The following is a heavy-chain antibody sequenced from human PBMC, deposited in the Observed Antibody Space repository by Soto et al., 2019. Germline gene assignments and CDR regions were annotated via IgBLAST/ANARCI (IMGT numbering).Heavy chain of an antibody. Sequence: GGSLRLSCAASGITFSKAWMNWVRQVPGKGLEWVGRIKSKTDGGTIDYAAPVKGRFTISRDDSINTLYLQMNSLETEDTALYYCTTYYCNGGGCYPSPRTWGQGTLVTVSS. D-gene: IGHD2-15*01. CDR2: IKSKTDGGTI. J-gene: IGHJ5*02. CDR3: TTYYCNGGGCYPSPRT. V-gene: IGHV3-15*07. CDR1: GITFSKAW.